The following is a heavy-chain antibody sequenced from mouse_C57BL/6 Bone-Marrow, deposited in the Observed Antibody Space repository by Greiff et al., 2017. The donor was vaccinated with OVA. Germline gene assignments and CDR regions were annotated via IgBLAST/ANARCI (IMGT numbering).Heavy chain of an antibody. CDR1: GYTFTSYW. Sequence: QVQLQQPGAELVKPGASVKLSCKASGYTFTSYWMQWVKQRPGQGLEWIGEIDPSDSYTNYNQKFKGKATLTVDTSSSTAYMQLSSLTSEDSAVYYCAPAYWYFDVWGTGTTVTVS. V-gene: IGHV1-50*01. CDR2: IDPSDSYT. D-gene: IGHD1-2*01. J-gene: IGHJ1*03. CDR3: APAYWYFDV.